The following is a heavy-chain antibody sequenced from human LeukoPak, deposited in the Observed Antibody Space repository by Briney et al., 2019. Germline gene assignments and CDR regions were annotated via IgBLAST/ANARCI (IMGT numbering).Heavy chain of an antibody. CDR2: IKSKSDGGTT. Sequence: PGGSLRLSCAASGFTFSNAWMTWVRRPPGKGRGWVGRIKSKSDGGTTDYAAPVKGRFTISRDDSKNTLYLQMNSLKTEDTAVYYCTTTDGGNSGGWGQGTLVTVSS. V-gene: IGHV3-15*01. CDR3: TTTDGGNSGG. D-gene: IGHD4-23*01. J-gene: IGHJ4*02. CDR1: GFTFSNAW.